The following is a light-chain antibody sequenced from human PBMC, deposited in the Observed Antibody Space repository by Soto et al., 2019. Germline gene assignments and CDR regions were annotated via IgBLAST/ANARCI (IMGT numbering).Light chain of an antibody. J-gene: IGKJ4*01. CDR3: QQYGTSLFT. CDR1: QSAYSSY. CDR2: GAS. Sequence: ELVLTQSPGTLSLSPGDRATLSCRFSQSAYSSYLSWYQQKPDQAPRLLIYGASNRATGIPDRFSGSGSGTDFTLTISGLEPEDFAVYYCQQYGTSLFTFGGGTRVEIK. V-gene: IGKV3-20*01.